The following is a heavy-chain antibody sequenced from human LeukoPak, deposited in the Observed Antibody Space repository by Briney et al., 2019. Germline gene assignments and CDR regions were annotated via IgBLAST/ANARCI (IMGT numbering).Heavy chain of an antibody. CDR1: GFTFSSNS. V-gene: IGHV3-23*01. CDR2: ISGSGYYS. J-gene: IGHJ4*02. Sequence: GSLRLSCAASGFTFSSNSMNWVRQAPGKGLEWVSVISGSGYYSYYADSVKGRFTASRDNSKTTLYLQMNSLRADDTAVYYCAKGGPTGSNYFDFWGQGTLVTVSS. CDR3: AKGGPTGSNYFDF. D-gene: IGHD1-26*01.